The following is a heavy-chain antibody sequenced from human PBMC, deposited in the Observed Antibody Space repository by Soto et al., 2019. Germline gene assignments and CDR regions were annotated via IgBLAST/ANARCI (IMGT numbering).Heavy chain of an antibody. J-gene: IGHJ4*02. CDR2: ISYDGSNK. D-gene: IGHD6-13*01. CDR3: ARDQRAGYSSSWYYFDS. Sequence: SLRLSCAASGFTFSSYAMHWVRQAPGKGLEWVAVISYDGSNKYYADSVKGRFTISRDNSKNTLYLQMNSLRAEDTAVYYCARDQRAGYSSSWYYFDSWGQGTLVTVSS. V-gene: IGHV3-30-3*01. CDR1: GFTFSSYA.